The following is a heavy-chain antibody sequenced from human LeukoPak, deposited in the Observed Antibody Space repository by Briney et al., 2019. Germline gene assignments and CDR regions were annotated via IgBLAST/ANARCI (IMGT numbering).Heavy chain of an antibody. V-gene: IGHV3-23*01. J-gene: IGHJ6*02. D-gene: IGHD2-2*01. Sequence: GGSLRLSCAASGFAFSSYAMSWVRQAPGKGLEWVSAISGSGGSTYYADSVKGRFTISRDNSKNTLYLQMNSLRAEDTAVYYCAKSRQKDIVVVPAARRSYYYYYGMDVWGQGTTVTVSS. CDR3: AKSRQKDIVVVPAARRSYYYYYGMDV. CDR2: ISGSGGST. CDR1: GFAFSSYA.